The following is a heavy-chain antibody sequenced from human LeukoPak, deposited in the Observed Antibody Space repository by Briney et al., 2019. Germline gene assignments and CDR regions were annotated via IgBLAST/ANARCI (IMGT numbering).Heavy chain of an antibody. V-gene: IGHV4-31*03. CDR3: ARMSYSSSWPFDY. D-gene: IGHD6-13*01. Sequence: SETLSLTCTVSGGSISSGGYYWSWIRQHPGKGLEWIAYIYYSGSTYYHPSLKSRFTISVDTSKNQFSLKLSSVTAADTAVYYCARMSYSSSWPFDYWGQGTLVTVSS. CDR1: GGSISSGGYY. CDR2: IYYSGST. J-gene: IGHJ4*02.